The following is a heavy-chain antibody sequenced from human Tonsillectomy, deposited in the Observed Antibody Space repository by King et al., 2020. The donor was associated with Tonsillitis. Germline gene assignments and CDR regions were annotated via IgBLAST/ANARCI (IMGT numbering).Heavy chain of an antibody. CDR2: ISYDGSNK. D-gene: IGHD6-25*01. CDR3: ARDLGLTAAVFYFYY. CDR1: GFTFSSYA. V-gene: IGHV3-30*04. Sequence: QLVQSGGGVVQPGRSLRLSCTASGFTFSSYAMHWVRQAPGKGLEWVAVISYDGSNKYYADSLKGRFTISRDNSKNTLYLQMNSLRAEDTAVFYCARDLGLTAAVFYFYYWGHGTRVTVSS. J-gene: IGHJ4*01.